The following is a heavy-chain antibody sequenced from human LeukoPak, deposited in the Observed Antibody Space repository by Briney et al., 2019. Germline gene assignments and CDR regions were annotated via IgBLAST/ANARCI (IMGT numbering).Heavy chain of an antibody. V-gene: IGHV3-74*01. CDR3: ARSIVRCSGVGCTGRHGAFDI. J-gene: IGHJ3*02. D-gene: IGHD2-15*01. CDR2: INSDDSST. CDR1: GFTFSTYW. Sequence: GGSLRLSCAASGFTFSTYWMHWVRRAPGKGLVWVSRINSDDSSTNYADSVKGRFTISRDIAKKTLYLEMNSLRAEDTAVYFCARSIVRCSGVGCTGRHGAFDIWGQGTMVTVSS.